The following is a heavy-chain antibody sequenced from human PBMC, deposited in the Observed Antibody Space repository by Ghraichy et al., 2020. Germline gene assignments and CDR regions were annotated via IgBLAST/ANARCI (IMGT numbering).Heavy chain of an antibody. J-gene: IGHJ4*02. CDR2: IKSKTDGGTT. CDR1: GFTLSNAW. V-gene: IGHV3-15*01. Sequence: GSLRLSCAASGFTLSNAWMSWVRQAPGKGLEWVGRIKSKTDGGTTDYAAPVRGRFTISRDDSENTLYLQMNSLKTEDTAVYYCTTELRWELLDLRDYWGQGTLVTVSS. D-gene: IGHD1-26*01. CDR3: TTELRWELLDLRDY.